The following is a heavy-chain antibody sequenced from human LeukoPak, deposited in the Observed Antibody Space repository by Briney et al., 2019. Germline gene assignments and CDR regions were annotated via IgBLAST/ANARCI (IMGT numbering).Heavy chain of an antibody. CDR1: GFTLCIYV. V-gene: IGHV3-23*01. CDR3: ARHGSSSWHVWFVL. D-gene: IGHD6-13*01. CDR2: IRSSGDRT. J-gene: IGHJ5*02. Sequence: GGSLRLSCVLSGFTLCIYVMSCARDATGGGGDWGSGIRSSGDRTYYADSVTVRVTISRDNPKNKVYLQMNSLRAEDTAVYYCARHGSSSWHVWFVLWGQGTLVTVSS.